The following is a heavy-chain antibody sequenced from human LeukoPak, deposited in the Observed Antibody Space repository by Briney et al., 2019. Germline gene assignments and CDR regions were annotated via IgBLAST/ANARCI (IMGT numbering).Heavy chain of an antibody. Sequence: ASVKVSCKASGYTFSNYGVSWVRQAPGQGLEWMGWISAYNGNTNYTQSFQGRVTMTTDTSTSTAYMEVRSLRSDDTAVYYCARDREVRRLLLGDVFDIWGQGTMVTVFS. CDR2: ISAYNGNT. V-gene: IGHV1-18*01. D-gene: IGHD2-15*01. CDR3: ARDREVRRLLLGDVFDI. CDR1: GYTFSNYG. J-gene: IGHJ3*02.